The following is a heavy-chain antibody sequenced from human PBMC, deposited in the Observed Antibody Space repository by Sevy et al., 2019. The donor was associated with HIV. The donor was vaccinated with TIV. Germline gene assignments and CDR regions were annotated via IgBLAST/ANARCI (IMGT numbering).Heavy chain of an antibody. D-gene: IGHD1-7*01. CDR2: IKHDGSVT. Sequence: GGSLRLSCAASGFTFSNYWMNWVRHAPGKGLEWVANIKHDGSVTYYADSVKGRFTLSRDDIKNPLSLQMNSLRAEDTAVYYCARGGPLVDGTLIPWGMDVWGQGTTVTVSS. CDR3: ARGGPLVDGTLIPWGMDV. CDR1: GFTFSNYW. V-gene: IGHV3-7*01. J-gene: IGHJ6*02.